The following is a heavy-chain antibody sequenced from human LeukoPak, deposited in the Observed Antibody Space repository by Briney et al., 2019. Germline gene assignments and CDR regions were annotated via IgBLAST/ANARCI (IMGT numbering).Heavy chain of an antibody. Sequence: GGSLRLSCAASGFTFSSYSMNWVRQAPGKGLEWVAVISYDGSNKYYADSVKGRFTIPRDNSKNTLYLQMNSLRAEDTAVYYCARVANITTFGMDVWGQGTTATVSS. J-gene: IGHJ6*02. V-gene: IGHV3-30*03. CDR1: GFTFSSYS. D-gene: IGHD3-9*01. CDR2: ISYDGSNK. CDR3: ARVANITTFGMDV.